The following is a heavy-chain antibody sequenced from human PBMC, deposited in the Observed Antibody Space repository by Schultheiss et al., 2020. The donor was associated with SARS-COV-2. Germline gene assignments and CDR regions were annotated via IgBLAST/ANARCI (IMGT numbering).Heavy chain of an antibody. CDR1: GFTFSTYD. V-gene: IGHV3-30*01. Sequence: GGSLRLSCAASGFTFSTYDMHWVRQAPGKGLEWVAVISYDGSNKYYADSVKGRFTISRDNSKNTLYLQMNSLRAEDTAVYYCARNSRDYYYMDVWGKGTTVTVSS. CDR2: ISYDGSNK. J-gene: IGHJ6*03. CDR3: ARNSRDYYYMDV.